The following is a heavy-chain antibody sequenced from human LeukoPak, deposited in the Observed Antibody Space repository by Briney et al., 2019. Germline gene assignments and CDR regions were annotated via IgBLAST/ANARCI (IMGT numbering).Heavy chain of an antibody. CDR1: GGSISSGGYY. J-gene: IGHJ2*01. V-gene: IGHV4-31*03. Sequence: SQTLSLTCTVSGGSISSGGYYWSWIRQHPGKGLEWIGYIYYSGSTYYNPPLKSRVTISVDTSKNQFSLKLSSVTAADTAVYYCARELRRYFDLWGRGTLVTVSS. CDR3: ARELRRYFDL. CDR2: IYYSGST.